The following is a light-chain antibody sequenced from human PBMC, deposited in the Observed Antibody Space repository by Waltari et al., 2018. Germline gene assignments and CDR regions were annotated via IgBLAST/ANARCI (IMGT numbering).Light chain of an antibody. CDR3: AAWDDSLSAVV. CDR1: SSNIGNNA. V-gene: IGLV1-36*01. J-gene: IGLJ2*01. Sequence: QSVLTQPPSVSEAPRQRVTISCSGSSSNIGNNAVNWYQQLPGKAPNLLIYYDDLLPSGVSNRFSASKSSTSASLAISGLQSEDEADYYCAAWDDSLSAVVFGGGTKLTVL. CDR2: YDD.